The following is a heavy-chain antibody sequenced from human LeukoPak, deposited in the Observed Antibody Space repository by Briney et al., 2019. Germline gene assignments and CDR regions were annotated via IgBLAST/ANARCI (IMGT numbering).Heavy chain of an antibody. CDR1: GYSFTSYW. J-gene: IGHJ5*02. CDR3: ARRIGIAVAGTFWFDP. Sequence: GESLKISCKGSGYSFTSYWIGWVRQMPGKGLGWMGIIYPGDSDTRYSPSFQCQVTISADKSISTAYLQWSSLKASDTAMYYCARRIGIAVAGTFWFDPWGQGTLVTVSS. CDR2: IYPGDSDT. V-gene: IGHV5-51*01. D-gene: IGHD6-19*01.